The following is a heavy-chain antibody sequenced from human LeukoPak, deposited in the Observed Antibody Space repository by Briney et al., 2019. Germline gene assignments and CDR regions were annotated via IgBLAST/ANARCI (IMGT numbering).Heavy chain of an antibody. Sequence: GASVKVSCKASGYTFTRYAMNWVRQAPGQGLEWMGWINTNTGNPTYAQGFTGRFVFSLDTSVSTAYLQISSLKAEDTAVYYCARDPTPFYSGSHDAFDIWGQGTMVTVSS. CDR2: INTNTGNP. D-gene: IGHD1-26*01. CDR1: GYTFTRYA. J-gene: IGHJ3*02. V-gene: IGHV7-4-1*02. CDR3: ARDPTPFYSGSHDAFDI.